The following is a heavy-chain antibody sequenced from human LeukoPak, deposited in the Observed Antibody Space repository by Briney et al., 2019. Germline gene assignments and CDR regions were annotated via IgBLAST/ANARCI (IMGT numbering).Heavy chain of an antibody. Sequence: SETLSLTCAVSGGSISSNSYYWGWIRQPPGKGLEWIGSIYYSGSTYYNPSLKSRVTISGDTSKNQFSLKLSSVTAADTAVYYRARGKRTWIQLWFFDYWGQGTLVTVSS. D-gene: IGHD5-18*01. CDR2: IYYSGST. V-gene: IGHV4-39*07. CDR3: ARGKRTWIQLWFFDY. J-gene: IGHJ4*02. CDR1: GGSISSNSYY.